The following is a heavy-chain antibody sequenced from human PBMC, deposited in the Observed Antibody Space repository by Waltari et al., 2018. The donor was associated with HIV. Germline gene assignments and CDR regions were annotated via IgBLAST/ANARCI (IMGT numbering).Heavy chain of an antibody. D-gene: IGHD2-15*01. CDR3: AREDCSGGSCYPEGY. J-gene: IGHJ4*02. V-gene: IGHV3-30*01. CDR1: GFTFSSYA. CDR2: ISYDGSNK. Sequence: QVQLVESGGGVVQPGRSLRLSCAASGFTFSSYAMHWVRQAPGKGLEWVAVISYDGSNKYYADPVKGRFTISRDNSKNTLYLQMNSLRAEDTAVYYCAREDCSGGSCYPEGYWGQGTLVTVSS.